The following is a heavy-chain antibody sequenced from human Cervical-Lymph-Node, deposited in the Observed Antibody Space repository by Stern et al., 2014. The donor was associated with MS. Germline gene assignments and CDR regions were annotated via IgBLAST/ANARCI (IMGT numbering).Heavy chain of an antibody. CDR3: AGYNDYGALGAFDI. V-gene: IGHV1-18*01. CDR1: GYTFTSYG. Sequence: VQLLESGAEVKKPGASVKVSCKASGYTFTSYGISWVRQAPGQGLEWMGWISAYNGNTNYAQKLQGRVTMTTDTSTSTAYMELRSLRSDDTAVYFCAGYNDYGALGAFDIWGQGTMVTVSS. J-gene: IGHJ3*02. D-gene: IGHD4-17*01. CDR2: ISAYNGNT.